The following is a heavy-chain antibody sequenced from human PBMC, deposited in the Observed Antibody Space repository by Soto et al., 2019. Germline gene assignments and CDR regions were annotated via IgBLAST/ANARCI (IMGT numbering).Heavy chain of an antibody. J-gene: IGHJ6*03. CDR1: GYTFTGYY. CDR2: INPNSGGT. V-gene: IGHV1-2*04. Sequence: ASVKVSCKASGYTFTGYYMHWVRQAPGQGLEWMGWINPNSGGTNYAQKFQGWVPMTRDTSISTAYMELSRLRSDDTAVYYCARGSASGYDEVYYYYYMDVWGKGTTVTVSS. CDR3: ARGSASGYDEVYYYYYMDV. D-gene: IGHD5-12*01.